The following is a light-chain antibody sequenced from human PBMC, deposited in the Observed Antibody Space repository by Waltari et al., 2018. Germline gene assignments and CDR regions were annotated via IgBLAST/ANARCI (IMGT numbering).Light chain of an antibody. J-gene: IGKJ1*01. Sequence: AIQMTQSPSSLSASVGDRVTITCRASQYIRNDIGWYQQRPGRAPKLLIYGASYLHSGVPSRVSGSGSGTFFTLIISSLQPEDFATYYCLQDYSYPRTFGQGTKVDIK. CDR2: GAS. CDR3: LQDYSYPRT. V-gene: IGKV1-6*01. CDR1: QYIRND.